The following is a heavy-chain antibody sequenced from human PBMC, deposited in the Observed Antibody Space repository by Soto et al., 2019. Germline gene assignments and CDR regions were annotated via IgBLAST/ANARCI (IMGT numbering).Heavy chain of an antibody. J-gene: IGHJ4*02. CDR2: ITNGNT. Sequence: EVQLLESGGGLIQPGGSLRLSCAASGFTFGTYGMGWVRQAPGKGLEWVSTITNGNTYYADSVKGRFTISRDNSKNTRYLQMSSLRAEDTALYYCGKDKERGGYDSDFDSWGQGTLVTVSA. CDR3: GKDKERGGYDSDFDS. CDR1: GFTFGTYG. D-gene: IGHD3-3*01. V-gene: IGHV3-23*01.